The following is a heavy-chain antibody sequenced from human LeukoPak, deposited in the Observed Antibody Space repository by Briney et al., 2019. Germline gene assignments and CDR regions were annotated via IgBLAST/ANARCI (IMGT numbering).Heavy chain of an antibody. D-gene: IGHD6-19*01. V-gene: IGHV4-59*01. CDR3: GRVDTSGSVL. CDR1: GASISGYY. J-gene: IGHJ3*01. Sequence: PSETLSLTCTVSGASISGYYWSWIRQPPGKGLEWIGYIYYTGSTSYNPSLKSRVTISVETSKNHFSMRLSSVTAADTAVYYCGRVDTSGSVLWGQGTMVTVSS. CDR2: IYYTGST.